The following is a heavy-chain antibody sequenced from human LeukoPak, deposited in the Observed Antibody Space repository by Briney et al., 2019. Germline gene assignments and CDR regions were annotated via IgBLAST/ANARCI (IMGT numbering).Heavy chain of an antibody. Sequence: GGCLRLSCVASGLNFDDSAMHWVRQAPGKGLEWVSLISADGGSTFSADSVKGRFSISRDNSKNSLYLQMNSLRSEDTAMYYCAKESGKFDYWGQGTIVAVSS. CDR1: GLNFDDSA. J-gene: IGHJ4*02. CDR3: AKESGKFDY. CDR2: ISADGGST. V-gene: IGHV3-43*02.